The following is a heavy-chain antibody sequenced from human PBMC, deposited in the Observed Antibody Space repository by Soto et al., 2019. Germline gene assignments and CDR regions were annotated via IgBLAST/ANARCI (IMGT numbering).Heavy chain of an antibody. CDR2: ISGSGGST. V-gene: IGHV3-23*01. D-gene: IGHD2-15*01. Sequence: TGGSLRLSCAASGFTFSSYAMSWVRQAPGKGLEWVSAISGSGGSTYYADSVKGRFTISRDNSKNTLYLQMNSLRAEDTAVYYCAKDCSGGSRKYDAFDIWGQGTMVTVSS. CDR1: GFTFSSYA. CDR3: AKDCSGGSRKYDAFDI. J-gene: IGHJ3*02.